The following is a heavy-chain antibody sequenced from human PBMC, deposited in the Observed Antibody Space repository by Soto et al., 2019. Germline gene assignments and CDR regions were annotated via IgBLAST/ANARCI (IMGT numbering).Heavy chain of an antibody. D-gene: IGHD1-26*01. J-gene: IGHJ4*02. Sequence: SETLSLTCAVSGGSISSNNRWSWVRRPPGKGLEWIGEIFHSGSTNYNPSLKTRVTISVDESKNQFSLKVTSVTAADTAVYYCARVYSGSYSDSWGQGTLVTV. CDR1: GGSISSNNR. CDR2: IFHSGST. CDR3: ARVYSGSYSDS. V-gene: IGHV4-4*02.